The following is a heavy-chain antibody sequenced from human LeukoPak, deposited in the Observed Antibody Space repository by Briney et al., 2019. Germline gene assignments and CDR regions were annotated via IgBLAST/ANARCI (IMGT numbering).Heavy chain of an antibody. V-gene: IGHV3-30*18. Sequence: GRSLRLSCAASGFTFSSYGMHWVRQAPGKGLEWVAVISYDGSNKYYADSVKGRFTISRDNSKNTLYLQMNSLRAEDTAVYYCAKAGARGWELLRFPFDYWGQGTLVTVSS. CDR3: AKAGARGWELLRFPFDY. CDR1: GFTFSSYG. D-gene: IGHD1-26*01. J-gene: IGHJ4*02. CDR2: ISYDGSNK.